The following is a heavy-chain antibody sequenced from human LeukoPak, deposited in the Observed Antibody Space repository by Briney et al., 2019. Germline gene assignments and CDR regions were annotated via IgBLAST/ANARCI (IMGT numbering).Heavy chain of an antibody. Sequence: GGSLRLSCEGFGLTFSRDWMSWVRQAPGKGLEWVANIKQDGGETYYGDSVKGRFTISRDNSKNTLYLQMNSLRAEDTAVYYCARDRRAKWLGPLYAFDIWGQGTMVTVSS. CDR1: GLTFSRDW. CDR3: ARDRRAKWLGPLYAFDI. D-gene: IGHD6-19*01. CDR2: IKQDGGET. V-gene: IGHV3-7*01. J-gene: IGHJ3*02.